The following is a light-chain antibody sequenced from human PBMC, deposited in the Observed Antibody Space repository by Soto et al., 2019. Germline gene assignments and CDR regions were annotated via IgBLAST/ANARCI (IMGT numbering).Light chain of an antibody. J-gene: IGLJ3*02. CDR1: SSDVGAHDH. Sequence: QSALTQPRSVSGSPGQSVTISCTGTSSDVGAHDHVSWYQQHTGKAPKLMLYDVNKRPSGVPDRFSGSKSGSTASLTISGIQPEDEADYHCCSCAASYNWVFGGGTKLTVL. CDR3: CSCAASYNWV. CDR2: DVN. V-gene: IGLV2-11*01.